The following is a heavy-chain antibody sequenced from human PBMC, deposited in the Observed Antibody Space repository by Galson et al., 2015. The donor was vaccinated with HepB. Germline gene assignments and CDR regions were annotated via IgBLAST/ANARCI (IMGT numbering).Heavy chain of an antibody. D-gene: IGHD6-6*01. J-gene: IGHJ4*02. Sequence: SETLSLTCTVSGGSISNYYWSWIRQPPGKGLERIGYIYSSGNTSYNPSLRSRVTISVDMSKNHFSLKLSSVTAADTAVYYCARHVGGVAARLGFDYWGQGTLVTVSS. CDR3: ARHVGGVAARLGFDY. V-gene: IGHV4-59*08. CDR2: IYSSGNT. CDR1: GGSISNYY.